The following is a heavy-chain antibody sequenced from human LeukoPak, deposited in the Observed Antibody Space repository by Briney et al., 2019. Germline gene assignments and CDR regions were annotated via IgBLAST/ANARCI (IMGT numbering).Heavy chain of an antibody. CDR3: AKGRVLNSFDS. J-gene: IGHJ4*02. V-gene: IGHV3-74*01. CDR2: INTDGSGT. CDR1: GFTFSSSW. Sequence: GGSLRLSCAASGFTFSSSWMNWVRQAPGKGLVWVSRINTDGSGTNYADSVKGRFTISRDNAKNTLYLQMNSLKNEDTAVYYWAKGRVLNSFDSWGQGTLVIVSS.